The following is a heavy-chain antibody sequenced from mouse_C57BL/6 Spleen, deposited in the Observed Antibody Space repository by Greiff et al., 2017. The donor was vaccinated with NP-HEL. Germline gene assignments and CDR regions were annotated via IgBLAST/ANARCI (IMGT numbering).Heavy chain of an antibody. Sequence: QVQLQQSGAELVRPGSSVKLSCKASGYTFTSYWMHWVKQRPIQGLEWIGNIDPSDSETHYNQKFKDKATLTVDKSSSTAYMQLSSLTSEDSAVYYCARRLTGTLDYWGQGTTLTVSS. CDR3: ARRLTGTLDY. V-gene: IGHV1-52*01. CDR2: IDPSDSET. CDR1: GYTFTSYW. J-gene: IGHJ2*01. D-gene: IGHD4-1*01.